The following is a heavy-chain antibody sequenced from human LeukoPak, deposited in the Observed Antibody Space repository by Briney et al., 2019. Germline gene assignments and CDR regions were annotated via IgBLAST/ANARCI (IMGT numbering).Heavy chain of an antibody. CDR1: AFSFSYYT. Sequence: GGSLRLSCAASAFSFSYYTMNWVRQAPGKGLEWVSAITGSGGSTYYADSVKGRFTISRDNSKNTLYLQMNSLRADDTAVYYCAKGKDCWGQGTLVTVSS. CDR3: AKGKDC. J-gene: IGHJ4*02. V-gene: IGHV3-23*01. CDR2: ITGSGGST.